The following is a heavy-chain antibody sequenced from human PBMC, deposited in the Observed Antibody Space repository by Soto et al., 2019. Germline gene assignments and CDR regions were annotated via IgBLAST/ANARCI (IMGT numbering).Heavy chain of an antibody. CDR1: GFTFSSCA. CDR3: AKGRSYYYYYGVDV. J-gene: IGHJ6*02. Sequence: EVQLLESGGGLVQPGGSLRLSCAASGFTFSSCAMGWVRQAPGKGLEWVSDIIYSGASTYYADSVKGRFTISRDNSKSTLYLQMNSLRAEDTALYYCAKGRSYYYYYGVDVWGQGTTVTVSS. V-gene: IGHV3-23*01. CDR2: IIYSGAST.